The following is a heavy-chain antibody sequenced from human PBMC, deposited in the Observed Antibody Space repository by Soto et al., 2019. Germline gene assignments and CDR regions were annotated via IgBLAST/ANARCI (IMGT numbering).Heavy chain of an antibody. D-gene: IGHD3-10*01. J-gene: IGHJ4*02. CDR1: GGSVSSGSYY. CDR2: IYYSGST. CDR3: AREGYYGARHFDY. V-gene: IGHV4-61*01. Sequence: PSETLSLTCTVSGGSVSSGSYYWSWIRQPPGKGLEWIGYIYYSGSTNYNPSLKSRVTISVDTSKNQFSLKLSSVTAADTAVYYCAREGYYGARHFDYWGQGTLVTVSS.